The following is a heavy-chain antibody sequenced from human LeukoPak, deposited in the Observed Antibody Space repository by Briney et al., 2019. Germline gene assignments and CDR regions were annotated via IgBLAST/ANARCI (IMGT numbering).Heavy chain of an antibody. V-gene: IGHV3-23*01. D-gene: IGHD3-9*01. CDR2: VGGGGGNT. CDR3: AKCARVTLFCSDAFDM. CDR1: GFTFSSYA. Sequence: GGSLRLSCAASGFTFSSYAMSWGRQAPGKGLEWVSVVGGGGGNTFYADSVKGRFTISRDNSKNTLYLQMDSLRAEDTAVYYCAKCARVTLFCSDAFDMWGQGTMVTVSS. J-gene: IGHJ3*02.